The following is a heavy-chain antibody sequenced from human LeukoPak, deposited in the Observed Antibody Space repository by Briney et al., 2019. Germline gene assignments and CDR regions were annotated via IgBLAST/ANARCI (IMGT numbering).Heavy chain of an antibody. V-gene: IGHV3-9*01. CDR2: ISWNSGSI. D-gene: IGHD7-27*01. J-gene: IGHJ4*02. CDR3: ARDEAPLRWGPSRYFDY. Sequence: GGSLRLSCAASGFTFDDYAMHWVRQAPGRGLEWVSGISWNSGSIGYADSVKGRFTISRDNAKNSLYLQMNSLRAEDTAVYYCARDEAPLRWGPSRYFDYWGQGTLVTVSS. CDR1: GFTFDDYA.